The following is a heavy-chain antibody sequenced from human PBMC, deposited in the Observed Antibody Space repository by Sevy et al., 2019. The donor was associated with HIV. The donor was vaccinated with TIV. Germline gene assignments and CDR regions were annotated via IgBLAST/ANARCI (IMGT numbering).Heavy chain of an antibody. CDR2: MYHRGTT. Sequence: SETLSLTCTVSGDSIISSRWWSWFRQSPGKGLEWIGDMYHRGTTNYSPSLKNRVNMSVDKSKNQFSLKLTSVTAADTAVYYCAAAAGTDILGYYFDSWGQGIPVTVSS. CDR1: GDSIISSRW. V-gene: IGHV4-4*02. J-gene: IGHJ4*02. D-gene: IGHD6-25*01. CDR3: AAAAGTDILGYYFDS.